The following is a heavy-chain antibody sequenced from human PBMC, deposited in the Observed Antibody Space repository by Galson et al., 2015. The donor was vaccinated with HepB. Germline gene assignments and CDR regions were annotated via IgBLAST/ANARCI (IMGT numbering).Heavy chain of an antibody. CDR3: ARFLNWEYYFDY. Sequence: SETLSLTCTVSGGSVSSGSYYWGWIRQPPGKGLEWIGSIYYSGSTYYNLSLKSRVTISVDTSKNQFSLKLSSVTAADTAVYYCARFLNWEYYFDYWGQGTLVTVSS. D-gene: IGHD7-27*01. CDR2: IYYSGST. V-gene: IGHV4-39*01. J-gene: IGHJ4*02. CDR1: GGSVSSGSYY.